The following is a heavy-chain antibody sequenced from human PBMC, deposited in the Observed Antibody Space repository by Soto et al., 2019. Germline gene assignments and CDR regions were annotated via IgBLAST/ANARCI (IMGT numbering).Heavy chain of an antibody. J-gene: IGHJ4*02. CDR3: AKGGRQWLVTSDFNY. V-gene: IGHV3-30*18. D-gene: IGHD6-19*01. CDR2: VSHDGRNT. CDR1: GFTFSDYG. Sequence: VQLVEYGGGVVQSGWSLRLSSAASGFTFSDYGMHWVPRAPGKGMGWVGVVSHDGRNTDDADSLKGRFTNSRDSSKSTVSLEMTSLRAEDTAVYYCAKGGRQWLVTSDFNYWGQGALVPVSS.